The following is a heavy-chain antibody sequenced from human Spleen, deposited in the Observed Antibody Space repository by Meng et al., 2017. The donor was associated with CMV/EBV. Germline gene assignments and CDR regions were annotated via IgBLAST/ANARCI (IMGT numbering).Heavy chain of an antibody. V-gene: IGHV3-23*01. CDR1: GFTFSSYA. D-gene: IGHD3-3*01. CDR2: ISGSGGST. CDR3: AKDWSGDNWFDP. J-gene: IGHJ5*02. Sequence: SCAASGFTFSSYAMSWVRQAPGKGLEWVSAISGSGGSTYYADSVKGRFTTSRDNSKNTLYLQMNSLRAEDTAVYYCAKDWSGDNWFDPWGQGTLVTVSS.